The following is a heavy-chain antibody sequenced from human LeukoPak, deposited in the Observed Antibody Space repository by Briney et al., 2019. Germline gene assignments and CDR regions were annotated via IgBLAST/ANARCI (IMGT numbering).Heavy chain of an antibody. J-gene: IGHJ4*02. CDR1: GFPFSSYW. CDR2: IWYGGSNK. CDR3: AKESSSGYYYDY. D-gene: IGHD3-22*01. Sequence: GGSLRLSCAASGFPFSSYWMSWVRQAPGKGLEWVAVIWYGGSNKYYADSVKGRFTISRDNSKNTLYLQMNSLRAEDTAVYYCAKESSSGYYYDYWGQGTLVTVSS. V-gene: IGHV3-30*02.